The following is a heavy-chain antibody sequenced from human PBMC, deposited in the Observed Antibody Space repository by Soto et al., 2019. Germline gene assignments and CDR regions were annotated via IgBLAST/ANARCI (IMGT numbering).Heavy chain of an antibody. Sequence: GGSLRLSCAASGFTFSSYAMSWVRQAPGKGLEWVSGISGSGGRTYYADSVKGRFTISRDNSKHTLYLRMNSLRAEDTAVYYCAKADDFWSGYHIYYYYGMDVWGQGTTVTVSS. CDR2: ISGSGGRT. CDR1: GFTFSSYA. J-gene: IGHJ6*02. V-gene: IGHV3-23*01. D-gene: IGHD3-3*01. CDR3: AKADDFWSGYHIYYYYGMDV.